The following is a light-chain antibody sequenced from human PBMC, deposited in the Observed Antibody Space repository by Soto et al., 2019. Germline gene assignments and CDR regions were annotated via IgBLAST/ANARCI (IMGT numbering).Light chain of an antibody. V-gene: IGKV3-20*01. CDR2: GAS. J-gene: IGKJ2*01. CDR3: QHYGSSPMYT. CDR1: QIVSATY. Sequence: EIVLTQSPGTLSLPPGGRATLSCRASQIVSATYLAWYQQRPGRAPRLLIYGASTRAPGIPDRFSGSGSGTDFTLTISRLQPEDFAVYYCQHYGSSPMYTFGRGTKLENK.